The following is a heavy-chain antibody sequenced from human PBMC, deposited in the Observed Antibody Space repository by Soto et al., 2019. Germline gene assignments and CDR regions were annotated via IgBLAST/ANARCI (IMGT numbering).Heavy chain of an antibody. D-gene: IGHD4-17*01. CDR2: IKQDGSEK. Sequence: GGSLRLSCAASGFTFSSYWMSWVRQAPGKGLEWVANIKQDGSEKYYVQSVKGRFTISRDNAKNSLYLQMNSLRAEDTAVYYCARHDYGDYFDYWGQGTLVTVSS. J-gene: IGHJ4*02. V-gene: IGHV3-7*01. CDR3: ARHDYGDYFDY. CDR1: GFTFSSYW.